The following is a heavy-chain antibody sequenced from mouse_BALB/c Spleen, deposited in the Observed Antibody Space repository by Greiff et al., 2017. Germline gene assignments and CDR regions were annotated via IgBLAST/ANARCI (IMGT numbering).Heavy chain of an antibody. CDR1: GFTFSCFG. CDR3: ARGVDY. J-gene: IGHJ4*01. V-gene: IGHV5-17*02. Sequence: EVKLQESGGGLVQPGGSRKLSCAASGFTFSCFGMHWVRQAPVKGLEWVAYLSSGSSTIYYADTVKGRFTISGDNPKNTLFLQMTSLKSEDTAMYYCARGVDYWGEGTSVTDSS. CDR2: LSSGSSTI.